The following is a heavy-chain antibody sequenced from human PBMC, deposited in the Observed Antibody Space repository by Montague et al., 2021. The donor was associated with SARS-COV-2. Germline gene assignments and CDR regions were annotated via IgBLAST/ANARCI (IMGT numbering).Heavy chain of an antibody. Sequence: TLSLTCTVYAATDSSGSYYWRCIWKTTGKGTAWLGCLYTNYCPKPITSPRSPVTISVDTSKNQFSLKLSSVTAAETALYFCAREWGGYQPRVNAFNIWEQVTMAT. CDR2: LYTNYCP. V-gene: IGHV4-61*02. CDR3: AREWGGYQPRVNAFNI. CDR1: AATDSSGSYY. D-gene: IGHD3-16*02. J-gene: IGHJ3*02.